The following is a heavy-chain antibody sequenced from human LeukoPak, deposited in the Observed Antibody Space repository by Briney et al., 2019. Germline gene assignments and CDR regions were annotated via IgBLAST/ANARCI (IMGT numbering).Heavy chain of an antibody. D-gene: IGHD6-19*01. CDR1: GFGVNVYY. V-gene: IGHV3-11*04. Sequence: GGSLRLSCVVSGFGVNVYYTTWVRQAPGKGLEWVSYISTTGSSIYYADSVKGRFTISRDNVKNLLYLQMNSLRAEDTAVYYCARVQRGIAVALDYWGQGTLVTVSS. J-gene: IGHJ4*02. CDR3: ARVQRGIAVALDY. CDR2: ISTTGSSI.